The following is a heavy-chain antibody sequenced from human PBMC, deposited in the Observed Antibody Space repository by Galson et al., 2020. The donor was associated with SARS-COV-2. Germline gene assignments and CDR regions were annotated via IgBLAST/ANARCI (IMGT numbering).Heavy chain of an antibody. CDR2: IYWNDDK. Sequence: SGPTLVKPTQTLTLTCTFPGFSLTTSGVGVGWIRQPPGKALEWLALIYWNDDKYYSTSLKSRHTITKDTSKNQVVLTMTNMDPVDTGTYYCAVSPPHYAILTGCLGTFGPLRYDYGGQGTPVTVSS. CDR3: AVSPPHYAILTGCLGTFGPLRYDY. D-gene: IGHD3-9*01. J-gene: IGHJ4*02. V-gene: IGHV2-5*01. CDR1: GFSLTTSGVG.